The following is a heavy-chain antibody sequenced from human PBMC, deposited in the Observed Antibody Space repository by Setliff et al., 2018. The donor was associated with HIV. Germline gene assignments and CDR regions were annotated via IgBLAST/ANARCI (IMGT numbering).Heavy chain of an antibody. J-gene: IGHJ6*03. D-gene: IGHD2-15*01. CDR3: ALTGHRLLRGYMDV. CDR2: LYVSGDT. Sequence: PSETLSLTCYVTDDPISSYYWSWVRQPAGKGLEWIGRLYVSGDTNYNHSFKRRVTMSLDTSKKHFSLKLKSVTAADTAVYYCALTGHRLLRGYMDVWVKGTTVTVSS. V-gene: IGHV4-4*07. CDR1: DDPISSYY.